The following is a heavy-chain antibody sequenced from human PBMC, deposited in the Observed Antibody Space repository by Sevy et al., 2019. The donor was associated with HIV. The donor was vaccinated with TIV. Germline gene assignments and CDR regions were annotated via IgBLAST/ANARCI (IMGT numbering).Heavy chain of an antibody. CDR2: IYPEDSET. V-gene: IGHV5-51*01. Sequence: GESLKISCQGSGYSFTSHWIGRVRHMPGKGLEWMGIIYPEDSETRYSPSFQGQVTFSADKSISTAYLQWSSLKASDTAMYYCATSRSGYFDSSGYYIYWGQGTLVTVSS. CDR3: ATSRSGYFDSSGYYIY. J-gene: IGHJ4*02. D-gene: IGHD3-22*01. CDR1: GYSFTSHW.